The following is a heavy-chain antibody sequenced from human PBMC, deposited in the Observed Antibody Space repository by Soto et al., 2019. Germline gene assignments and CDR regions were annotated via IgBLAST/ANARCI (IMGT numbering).Heavy chain of an antibody. J-gene: IGHJ4*02. D-gene: IGHD3-10*01. CDR2: ISGNGGST. V-gene: IGHV3-64*01. Sequence: EVQLVESGGGLVQPGGSLRLSCAASGFTFSSYAMHWVRQAPGKGLEYVSVISGNGGSTYYENSVKGRFTISRDNSKNTLYLQMGRLRAEDMAVYYCARRGYGLYLDYWGQGTLVTVSS. CDR1: GFTFSSYA. CDR3: ARRGYGLYLDY.